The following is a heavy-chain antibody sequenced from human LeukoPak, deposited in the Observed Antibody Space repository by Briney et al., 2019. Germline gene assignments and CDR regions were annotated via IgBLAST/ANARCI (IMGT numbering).Heavy chain of an antibody. CDR2: IYYTGST. CDR3: ARGGNYWPQWWFDP. D-gene: IGHD1-26*01. J-gene: IGHJ5*02. V-gene: IGHV4-59*01. Sequence: SGTLSLTCTVSGGSISTYYWSWIRQPPGKGLEWIGYIYYTGSTSYNPSLKSRVTMSLDASKNQFSLELNSVTPADTAVYYCARGGNYWPQWWFDPWGQGTLVTVSS. CDR1: GGSISTYY.